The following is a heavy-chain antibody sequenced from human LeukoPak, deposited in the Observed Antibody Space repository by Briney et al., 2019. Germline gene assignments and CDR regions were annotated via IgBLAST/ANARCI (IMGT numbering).Heavy chain of an antibody. CDR2: IYTSGST. D-gene: IGHD6-13*01. CDR3: ARFSFSSSDFGY. V-gene: IGHV4-61*02. J-gene: IGHJ4*02. Sequence: SETLSLTCTVSGGSISSGSSYWSWIRQPAGKGLEWIGRIYTSGSTNYNPSLKSRVTISVDTSKNQFSLNLSSVTAADTAVYYCARFSFSSSDFGYWGQGTLVTVSS. CDR1: GGSISSGSSY.